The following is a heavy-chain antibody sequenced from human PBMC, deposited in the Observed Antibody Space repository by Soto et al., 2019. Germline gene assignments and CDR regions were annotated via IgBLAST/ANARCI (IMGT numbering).Heavy chain of an antibody. Sequence: EVQLLESGGGLVQPGGSLRLSCAASGFTFKNYAMTWVRQAPGKGLEWVSTISGTGSSTYYADAVKGLFTISRDNSKDTLYLHMNSLRAEDTAVYYCAKDHAGGSGWDLNWFDPWDQGTLVSVSS. J-gene: IGHJ5*02. D-gene: IGHD6-19*01. CDR2: ISGTGSST. CDR3: AKDHAGGSGWDLNWFDP. V-gene: IGHV3-23*01. CDR1: GFTFKNYA.